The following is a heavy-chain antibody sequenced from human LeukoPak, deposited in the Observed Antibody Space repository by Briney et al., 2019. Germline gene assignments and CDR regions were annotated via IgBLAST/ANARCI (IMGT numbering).Heavy chain of an antibody. CDR2: ISGSSTYT. CDR1: GFTFSDYY. Sequence: GGSLRLSCAASGFTFSDYYISWIRQAPGKGLEWVSYISGSSTYTNYADSVKGRFTISRDNAKNSLYLQMNSLRAEDTAVYYCARTYCSSISCYLYFDYWGQGTLVTVPS. J-gene: IGHJ4*02. V-gene: IGHV3-11*03. CDR3: ARTYCSSISCYLYFDY. D-gene: IGHD2-2*01.